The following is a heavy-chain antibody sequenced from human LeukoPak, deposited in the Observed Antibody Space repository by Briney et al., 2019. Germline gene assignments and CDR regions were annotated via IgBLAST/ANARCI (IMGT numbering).Heavy chain of an antibody. J-gene: IGHJ4*02. D-gene: IGHD3-22*01. V-gene: IGHV1-2*06. CDR1: GYTFTSRY. CDR3: ARDNYDKRFDY. CDR2: IDPNRGDR. Sequence: ASVTVSCKPSGYTFTSRYIHWVRQAPGQGLEWMGRIDPNRGDRKFAQRFQDRVTFTTDASISTAYMELSSLGSDDTAVYYCARDNYDKRFDYWGQGTLVTVSP.